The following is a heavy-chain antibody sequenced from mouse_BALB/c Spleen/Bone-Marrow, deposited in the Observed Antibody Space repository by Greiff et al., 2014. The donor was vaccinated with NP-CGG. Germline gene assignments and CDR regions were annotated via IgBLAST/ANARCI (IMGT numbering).Heavy chain of an antibody. CDR1: GFTFSDYG. Sequence: DVMLVESGGGLVQPGGSRKLSCAASGFTFSDYGMAWVRQAPGKGPEWVAFISNLVYSIYYTDTVTGRFTISRENAKNTLYLEMSSLRSEDTAMYYCARALAYGSSFDYWGRGTTLTVSS. J-gene: IGHJ2*01. V-gene: IGHV5-15*02. CDR3: ARALAYGSSFDY. CDR2: ISNLVYSI. D-gene: IGHD1-1*01.